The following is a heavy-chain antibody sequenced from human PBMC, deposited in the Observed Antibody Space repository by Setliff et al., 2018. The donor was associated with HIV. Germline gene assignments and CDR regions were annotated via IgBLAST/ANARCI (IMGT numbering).Heavy chain of an antibody. D-gene: IGHD4-17*01. CDR2: LNDRGHI. V-gene: IGHV4-34*01. CDR1: GDSFGDFY. CDR3: AIFFVTSVTTQDH. Sequence: KASETLSLTCAMYGDSFGDFYWNWIRQAPGKGLEWIVELNDRGHINYNPSLKSRVTISQDTSKRQFSLRMTSVTAADTAVYYCAIFFVTSVTTQDHWGQGTLVTVSS. J-gene: IGHJ4*02.